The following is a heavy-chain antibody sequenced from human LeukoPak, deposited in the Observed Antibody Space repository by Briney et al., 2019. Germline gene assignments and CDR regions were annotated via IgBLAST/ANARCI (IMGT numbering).Heavy chain of an antibody. J-gene: IGHJ6*02. D-gene: IGHD2-2*01. CDR3: ARGVYDCSSTSCYFSFGNYYYYYGMDV. Sequence: PGGSLRLSCAASGFTFSSYWMSWVRQAPGKGLEWVANIKQDGSEKYYVDSVKGRFTISRDNAKNSLYLQMNSLRAEDTAVYYCARGVYDCSSTSCYFSFGNYYYYYGMDVWGQGTTVTVSS. CDR1: GFTFSSYW. CDR2: IKQDGSEK. V-gene: IGHV3-7*01.